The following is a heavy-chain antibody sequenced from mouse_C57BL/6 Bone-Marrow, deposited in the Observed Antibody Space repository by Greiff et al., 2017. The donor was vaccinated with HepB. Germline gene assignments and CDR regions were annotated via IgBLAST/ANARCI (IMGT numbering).Heavy chain of an antibody. J-gene: IGHJ1*03. D-gene: IGHD2-1*01. CDR1: GFNIKDDY. Sequence: VQLKESGAELVRPGASVKLSCTASGFNIKDDYMHWVKQRPEQGLEWIGWIDPENGDTEYASKFKGKATITADTSSNTAYLQLSSLTSEDTAVYYCTTVYYGNYEYFDVWGTGTTVTVSS. V-gene: IGHV14-4*01. CDR2: IDPENGDT. CDR3: TTVYYGNYEYFDV.